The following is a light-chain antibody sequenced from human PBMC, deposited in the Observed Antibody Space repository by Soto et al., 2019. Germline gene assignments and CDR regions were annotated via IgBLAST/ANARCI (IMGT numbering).Light chain of an antibody. CDR1: SGHSNYV. J-gene: IGLJ3*02. V-gene: IGLV4-69*01. CDR3: QTWGTGGV. CDR2: LNSDGSH. Sequence: QSVLTQSPSASASLGASVKLTCTLSSGHSNYVIAWHQHQPEKGPRYLMKLNSDGSHSKGDGIPDRISGSSSGAERYLTISSLQSDDEADYYCQTWGTGGVFGGGTKVTVL.